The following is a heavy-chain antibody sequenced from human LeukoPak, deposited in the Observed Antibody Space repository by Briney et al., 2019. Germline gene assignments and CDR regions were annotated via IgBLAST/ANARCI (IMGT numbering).Heavy chain of an antibody. Sequence: PGGSLRLSCAASGFTFSSYAMHWVRQAPGKGLEWVAVISYDGSNKYYADSVKSRFTISRDNSKNTLYLQMNSLRAEDTAVYYCAREYYDFWSGYYNFDYWGQGTLVTVSS. J-gene: IGHJ4*02. CDR1: GFTFSSYA. D-gene: IGHD3-3*01. V-gene: IGHV3-30-3*01. CDR3: AREYYDFWSGYYNFDY. CDR2: ISYDGSNK.